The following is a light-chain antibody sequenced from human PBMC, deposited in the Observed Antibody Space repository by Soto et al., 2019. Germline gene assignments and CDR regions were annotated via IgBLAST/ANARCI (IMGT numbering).Light chain of an antibody. CDR1: QSTSIY. Sequence: DIQMTQSPSSLSASVGDRVTITCRASQSTSIYLNWYQQKPGKAPKLLIYAASSLQSGVPSRFSRSGSVTDFTLTISSLQPEDLATYYCQQSYSTLSWTFGQGTKVEIK. V-gene: IGKV1-39*01. CDR2: AAS. CDR3: QQSYSTLSWT. J-gene: IGKJ1*01.